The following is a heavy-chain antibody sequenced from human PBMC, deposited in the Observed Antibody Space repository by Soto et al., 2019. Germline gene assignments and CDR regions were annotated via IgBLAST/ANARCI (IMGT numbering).Heavy chain of an antibody. CDR3: ASVYCSGGSCYSWGLY. V-gene: IGHV1-18*01. CDR1: GYTFTSYG. Sequence: QVQLVQSGAEVKKPGASVKVSCKASGYTFTSYGISWVRQAPGQGLEWMGWISAYNGNTNYAQKLQGRVTMTTDTSTSTAYMELRSLRSDDTAVYYCASVYCSGGSCYSWGLYWGQGTLVTVPS. CDR2: ISAYNGNT. J-gene: IGHJ4*02. D-gene: IGHD2-15*01.